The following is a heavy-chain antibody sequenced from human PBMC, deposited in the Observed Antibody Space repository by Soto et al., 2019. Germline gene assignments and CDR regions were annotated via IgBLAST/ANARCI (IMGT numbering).Heavy chain of an antibody. J-gene: IGHJ5*02. CDR2: IYHSGST. Sequence: PSETLSLTCAVSGGSISSSNWWSWVRQPPGKGLEWIGEIYHSGSTNYNPSLKSRVTISVDKSKNQFSLKLSSVTAADTAVYYCARATEPWLVPSTRGWFDPWGQGTLVTVSS. CDR3: ARATEPWLVPSTRGWFDP. CDR1: GGSISSSNW. D-gene: IGHD6-19*01. V-gene: IGHV4-4*02.